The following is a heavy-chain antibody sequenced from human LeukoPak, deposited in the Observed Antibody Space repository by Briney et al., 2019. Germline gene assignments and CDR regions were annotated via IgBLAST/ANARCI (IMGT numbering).Heavy chain of an antibody. V-gene: IGHV3-23*01. Sequence: GGSLRLSCAASGFTFSSFVMSWVRQAPGRGLEWVSTINNNGGSTYYADSVKGRFTISRDNSKNTLFLQMDSLRAEDTAPYYCAKSVAIYFYYGLDVWGQGTTVTVSS. J-gene: IGHJ6*02. CDR3: AKSVAIYFYYGLDV. CDR1: GFTFSSFV. D-gene: IGHD3-3*01. CDR2: INNNGGST.